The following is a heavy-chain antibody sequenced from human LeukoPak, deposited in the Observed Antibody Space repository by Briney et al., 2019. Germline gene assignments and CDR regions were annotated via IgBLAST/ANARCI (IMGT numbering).Heavy chain of an antibody. V-gene: IGHV3-43*02. CDR2: ISGDGATT. CDR3: AKGTPRGGFQH. J-gene: IGHJ1*01. D-gene: IGHD2-15*01. Sequence: GGSLCLTCTASGGSLGSSANYWVCQAPGKGLEWVSLISGDGATTYYADSVKGRFNISRDNSKSSLYLQMNSLRSEAGELCSRAKGTPRGGFQHWGQGTLVTVSS. CDR1: GGSLGSSA.